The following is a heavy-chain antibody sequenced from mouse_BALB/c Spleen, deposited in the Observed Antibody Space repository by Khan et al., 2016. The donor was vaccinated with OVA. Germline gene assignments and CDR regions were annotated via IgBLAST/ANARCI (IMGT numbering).Heavy chain of an antibody. CDR1: GFTFSSYA. CDR2: INSGGST. V-gene: IGHV5-6-5*01. Sequence: EVKLEEDGGGLVKPGGSLKLSCAASGFTFSSYAVSWIRQTPEKRLEWVASINSGGSTYYPDSVKGRFTISRDDARNILYLQMSSLRSEDTAMYYCTRLVDYWGQGTSVTVSS. J-gene: IGHJ4*01. CDR3: TRLVDY.